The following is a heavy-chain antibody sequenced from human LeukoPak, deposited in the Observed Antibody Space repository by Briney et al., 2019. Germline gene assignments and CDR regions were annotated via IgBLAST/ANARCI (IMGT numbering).Heavy chain of an antibody. CDR3: ARGISGYSGYEPYYYYYMDV. V-gene: IGHV4-61*02. J-gene: IGHJ6*03. Sequence: SETLSLTCTVSGNSISSGDNYWSWIRQPAGKGLEWIGRIYTSGSTNYNPSLKSRVTMSVDTSKNQFSLKLSSVTAADTAVYYCARGISGYSGYEPYYYYYMDVWGKGTTVTISS. D-gene: IGHD5-12*01. CDR1: GNSISSGDNY. CDR2: IYTSGST.